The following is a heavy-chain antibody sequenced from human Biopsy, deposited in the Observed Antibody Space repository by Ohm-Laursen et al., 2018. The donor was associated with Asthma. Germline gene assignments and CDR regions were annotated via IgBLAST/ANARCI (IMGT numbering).Heavy chain of an antibody. J-gene: IGHJ4*02. CDR3: AREVKMAY. CDR1: GFTVSDYH. Sequence: SLRLSCAASGFTVSDYHMSWIRQTPGRGLEWISYIGSRITDAIYYADSVKGRSTISRDNAKNSVFLQMNGLRAEDTGVYYCAREVKMAYWGRGTLVTVSS. V-gene: IGHV3-11*01. CDR2: IGSRITDAI. D-gene: IGHD2-8*01.